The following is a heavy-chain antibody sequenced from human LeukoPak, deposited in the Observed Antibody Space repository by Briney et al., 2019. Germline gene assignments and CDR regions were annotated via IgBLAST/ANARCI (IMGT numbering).Heavy chain of an antibody. Sequence: ASVKVSCKVSGYTLTELSMHWLRQAPGKGLEWMGGFDPEDGETIYAQKFQGRVTMTEDTSTDTAYMELSSLRSEDTAVYYCATDPLYYYDSSGITWGQGTLVTVSS. CDR1: GYTLTELS. J-gene: IGHJ5*02. CDR3: ATDPLYYYDSSGIT. CDR2: FDPEDGET. V-gene: IGHV1-24*01. D-gene: IGHD3-22*01.